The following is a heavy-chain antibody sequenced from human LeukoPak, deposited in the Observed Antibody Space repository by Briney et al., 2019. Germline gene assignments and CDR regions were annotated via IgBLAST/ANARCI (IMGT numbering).Heavy chain of an antibody. D-gene: IGHD6-19*01. Sequence: ASVKVSCKASGYTFTSYGISWVRQAPGQGLEWMGWISAYNGNTNYAQKPQGRVTMTTDTSTSTAYMELRSLRSDDTAVYYCARAIAVAGTTTDFQHWGQGTLVTVSS. CDR1: GYTFTSYG. J-gene: IGHJ1*01. CDR2: ISAYNGNT. CDR3: ARAIAVAGTTTDFQH. V-gene: IGHV1-18*01.